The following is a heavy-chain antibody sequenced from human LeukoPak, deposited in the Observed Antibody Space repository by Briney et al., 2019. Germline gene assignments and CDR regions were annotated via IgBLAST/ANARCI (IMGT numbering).Heavy chain of an antibody. CDR1: DYSISTGYY. CDR3: AREGWGYSYGIEDY. J-gene: IGHJ4*02. CDR2: IFHSGST. V-gene: IGHV4-38-2*02. Sequence: SETLSLTCTVSDYSISTGYYWGWIRQPPGKGLEWIGSIFHSGSTYYNPSLKSRVTISVDTSKNQFSLKLSSVTAADTAVYYCAREGWGYSYGIEDYWGQGTLVTVSS. D-gene: IGHD5-18*01.